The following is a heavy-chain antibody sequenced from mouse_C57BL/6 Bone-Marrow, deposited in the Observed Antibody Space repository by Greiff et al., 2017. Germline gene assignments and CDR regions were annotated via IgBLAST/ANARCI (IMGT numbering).Heavy chain of an antibody. J-gene: IGHJ2*01. V-gene: IGHV1-69*01. CDR1: GYTFTSYW. CDR2: IDPSDSYT. CDR3: ARESFYYFDY. Sequence: QVQLKQPGAELVMPGASVKLSCKASGYTFTSYWMHWVKQRPGQGLEWIGEIDPSDSYTNYNQKFKGKSTLTVDKSSSTAYMQLSSLTSEDSAVYYCARESFYYFDYWGQGTTLTVSS.